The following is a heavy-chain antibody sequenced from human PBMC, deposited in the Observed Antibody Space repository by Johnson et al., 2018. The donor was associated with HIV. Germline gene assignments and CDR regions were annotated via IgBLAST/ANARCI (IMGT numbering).Heavy chain of an antibody. CDR3: ARGSQEMVTIWNAFDI. J-gene: IGHJ3*02. CDR2: IWYDGSNK. D-gene: IGHD5-24*01. V-gene: IGHV3-33*08. Sequence: QVQLVESGGGVVRPGGSLRLSCAASGFTFSAYYMSWIRQAPGKGLEWVAVIWYDGSNKYYADSVKGRFSLSRDISKNTLYLQMNSLRGEDTAVDYCARGSQEMVTIWNAFDIWGQGTMVTVSS. CDR1: GFTFSAYY.